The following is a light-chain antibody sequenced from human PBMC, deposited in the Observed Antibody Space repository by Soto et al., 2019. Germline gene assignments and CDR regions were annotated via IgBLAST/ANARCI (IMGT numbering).Light chain of an antibody. CDR3: SSYTSSSTLYV. J-gene: IGLJ1*01. Sequence: QSALTQPASVSGSPGQSITISCTGTSSDVGGYNYVYWYQQHPGKAPKLMIYEVSNRPSGVSKRFSGSKSGNTASLTISGLQAEEEADYYCSSYTSSSTLYVFGTGTKLTVL. V-gene: IGLV2-14*01. CDR1: SSDVGGYNY. CDR2: EVS.